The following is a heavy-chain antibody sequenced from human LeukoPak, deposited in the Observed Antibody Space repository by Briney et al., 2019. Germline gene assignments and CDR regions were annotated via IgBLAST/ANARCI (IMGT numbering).Heavy chain of an antibody. CDR1: GYTFTSYD. J-gene: IGHJ5*02. V-gene: IGHV1-8*01. Sequence: ASVKVSCKASGYTFTSYDINWVRQATGQGLEWMGWMNPNSGDKGYVQKFQGRVTMTRDTSTNTAYMELSSLRSEDTAIYYCARSGFGSGVSFDPWGQGTLVTVSS. CDR3: ARSGFGSGVSFDP. D-gene: IGHD3-10*01. CDR2: MNPNSGDK.